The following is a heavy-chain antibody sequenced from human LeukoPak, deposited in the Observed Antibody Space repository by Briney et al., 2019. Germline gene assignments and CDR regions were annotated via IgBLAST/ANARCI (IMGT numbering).Heavy chain of an antibody. J-gene: IGHJ5*02. V-gene: IGHV3-21*01. CDR2: IGSSSIYI. D-gene: IGHD5-24*01. Sequence: PGGSLRLSSAASGFTFSSYRTNWVRQAPGKGLEWVSSIGSSSIYIYYADSLKGRFTISRDNAKNSLYLQMNSLRAEDTAVYYCASDPDYGYNFHLPPGGQGTLVTVSS. CDR3: ASDPDYGYNFHLPP. CDR1: GFTFSSYR.